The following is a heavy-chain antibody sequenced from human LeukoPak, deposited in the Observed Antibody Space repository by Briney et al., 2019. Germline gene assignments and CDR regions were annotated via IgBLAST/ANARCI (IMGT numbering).Heavy chain of an antibody. CDR1: GFTFSSNA. CDR2: ISGGGDST. Sequence: GGSLRLSCAASGFTFSSNAMNWVRQAPGRGLEWVSSISGGGDSTYYADSVKGRFTISRDNSKNTLSLQMNSLRAEDTALYYCAKPSYSSGEDYWGQGTLVTVSS. J-gene: IGHJ4*02. D-gene: IGHD6-19*01. V-gene: IGHV3-23*01. CDR3: AKPSYSSGEDY.